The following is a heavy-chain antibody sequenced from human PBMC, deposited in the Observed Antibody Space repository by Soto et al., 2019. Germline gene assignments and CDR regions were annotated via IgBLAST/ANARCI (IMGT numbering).Heavy chain of an antibody. Sequence: ASVKVSCKASGYTFTGYYMHWVRQAPGQGLEWMGWINPNSGGTNYAQKFQGRVTMTRDTSISTAYMELSRLRYDDTAVYYCARSLAVAGMSYYWGQGTLVTVSS. CDR3: ARSLAVAGMSYY. CDR2: INPNSGGT. J-gene: IGHJ4*02. D-gene: IGHD6-19*01. V-gene: IGHV1-2*02. CDR1: GYTFTGYY.